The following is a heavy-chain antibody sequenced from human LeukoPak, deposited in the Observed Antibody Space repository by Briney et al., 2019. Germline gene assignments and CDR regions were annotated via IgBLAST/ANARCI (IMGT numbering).Heavy chain of an antibody. CDR3: ARDLWYYCGSDIDALDI. J-gene: IGHJ3*02. CDR2: ISSSSSTI. Sequence: GGSLRLSCAASGFTFSNYNMNWVRQAPGKGLEGVSYISSSSSTIYYADSVKGRFTISRDNAKNSLYLQVNSLRDEDTAVYYCARDLWYYCGSDIDALDIWGQGTMVTVSA. V-gene: IGHV3-48*02. CDR1: GFTFSNYN. D-gene: IGHD3-10*01.